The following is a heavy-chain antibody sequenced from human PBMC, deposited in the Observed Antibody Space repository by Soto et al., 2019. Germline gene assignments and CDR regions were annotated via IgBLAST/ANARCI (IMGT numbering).Heavy chain of an antibody. Sequence: PSETLSLTCTVSSGSISSSSYYWGWIRQPPGKGLEWIGSIYYSGSTYYNPSLKSRVTISVDTSKNQFSLKLSSVTAADTAVYYCARGPTLDWELLSRYYYGMDVWGQGTTVTVSS. CDR1: SGSISSSSYY. CDR3: ARGPTLDWELLSRYYYGMDV. D-gene: IGHD1-26*01. J-gene: IGHJ6*02. CDR2: IYYSGST. V-gene: IGHV4-39*01.